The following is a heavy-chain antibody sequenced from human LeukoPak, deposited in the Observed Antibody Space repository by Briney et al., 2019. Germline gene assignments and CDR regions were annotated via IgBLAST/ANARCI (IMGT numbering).Heavy chain of an antibody. J-gene: IGHJ5*02. CDR2: IKQDGSEN. CDR1: GFSFSTYW. D-gene: IGHD3-3*01. CDR3: VKGQEFLEYIYDL. V-gene: IGHV3-7*03. Sequence: GGSLRLSCLASGFSFSTYWMSWVRQAPGKGLEWVANIKQDGSENYYVDSVKGRFTISRDNAKSTLYLQMSGLRAEDTAVYFCVKGQEFLEYIYDLWGQGTLVSVSS.